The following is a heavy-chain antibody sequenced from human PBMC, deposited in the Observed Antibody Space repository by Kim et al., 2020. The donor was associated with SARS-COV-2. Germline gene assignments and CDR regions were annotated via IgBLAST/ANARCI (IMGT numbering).Heavy chain of an antibody. CDR2: INHSGST. J-gene: IGHJ4*02. CDR1: GGSFSGYY. CDR3: ARERARWLQSPGFDY. V-gene: IGHV4-34*01. Sequence: SETLSLTCAVYGGSFSGYYWSWIRQPPGKGLEWIGEINHSGSTNYNPSLKSRVTISVDTSKNQFSLKLSSVTAADTAVYYCARERARWLQSPGFDYWGQGTLVTVSS. D-gene: IGHD5-12*01.